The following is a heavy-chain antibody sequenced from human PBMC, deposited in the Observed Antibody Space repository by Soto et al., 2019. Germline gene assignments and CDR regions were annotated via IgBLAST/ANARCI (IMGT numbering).Heavy chain of an antibody. CDR1: GFTFNSHW. CDR3: ARGIQWRYGMDV. Sequence: GGSRRLSCAAAGFTFNSHWMHWVRQAPGKGLVWVSRINGDGSSTFYADSVKGRFTTSRDNAKNTLYLQMNSLRAEDTAVYYCARGIQWRYGMDVWGQGTTVTVSS. J-gene: IGHJ6*02. CDR2: INGDGSST. V-gene: IGHV3-74*01. D-gene: IGHD5-12*01.